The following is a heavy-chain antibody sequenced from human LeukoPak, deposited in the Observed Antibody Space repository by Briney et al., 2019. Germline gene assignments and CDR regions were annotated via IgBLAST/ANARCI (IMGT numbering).Heavy chain of an antibody. CDR3: ARVRQQPVPAYFDY. D-gene: IGHD6-13*01. V-gene: IGHV4-34*01. J-gene: IGHJ4*02. CDR1: GGSFSGYY. CDR2: INHSGST. Sequence: PSETLSLTCAVYGGSFSGYYWSWIRQPPGKGLEWIGEINHSGSTNYNPSLKSRVTISVDTSKNQFSPKLSSVTATDTAVYYCARVRQQPVPAYFDYWGQGTLVTVSS.